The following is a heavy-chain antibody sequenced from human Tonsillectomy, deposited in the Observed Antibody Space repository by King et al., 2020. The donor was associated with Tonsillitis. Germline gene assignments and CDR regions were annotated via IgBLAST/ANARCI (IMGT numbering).Heavy chain of an antibody. Sequence: DVQLVESGGGLVQPGGSLRLSCAASGFTFSNSAMSWVRQAPGKGLEWVSVIYSGGSSTHYADSVKGRFTISRYNSMNTIYLQMNTLRVEDTAVYYCAKGLGLPVAGRNAFDIWGQGTRVTVSS. V-gene: IGHV3-23*03. CDR1: GFTFSNSA. CDR2: IYSGGSST. CDR3: AKGLGLPVAGRNAFDI. D-gene: IGHD6-19*01. J-gene: IGHJ3*02.